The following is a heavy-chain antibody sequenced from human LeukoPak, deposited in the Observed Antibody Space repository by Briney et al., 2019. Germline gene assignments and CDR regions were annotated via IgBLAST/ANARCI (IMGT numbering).Heavy chain of an antibody. J-gene: IGHJ5*02. V-gene: IGHV3-49*04. CDR3: TRDPRHMVRGDVGWFDP. CDR2: IRSKAYGGTT. CDR1: GFTFGDYA. D-gene: IGHD3-10*01. Sequence: GGSLRPSFTASGFTFGDYAMTWVRQAPGKGLGWVGFIRSKAYGGTTEYAASVKGRFTISRDDSKSIAYLQMNSLKTEDTAVYYCTRDPRHMVRGDVGWFDPWGQGTLATVSS.